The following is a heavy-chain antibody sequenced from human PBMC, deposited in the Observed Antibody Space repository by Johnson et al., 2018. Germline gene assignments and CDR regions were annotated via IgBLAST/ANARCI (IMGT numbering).Heavy chain of an antibody. CDR2: ISWHSGSI. V-gene: IGHV3-9*01. Sequence: VQLVESGGGLVQPGRSLRLSCAASGFTFDDYAMHWVRQAPGKGLEWVSGISWHSGSIGYADSVKGRFTISRDNAKNSLYLQMNSLRAEDTALYYCAKRGERFGERDYMDVWGKGTTVTVSS. D-gene: IGHD3-16*01. CDR3: AKRGERFGERDYMDV. CDR1: GFTFDDYA. J-gene: IGHJ6*03.